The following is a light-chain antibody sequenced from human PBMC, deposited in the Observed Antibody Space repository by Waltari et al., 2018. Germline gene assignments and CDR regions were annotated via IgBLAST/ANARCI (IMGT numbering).Light chain of an antibody. J-gene: IGKJ3*01. CDR2: GAS. CDR3: QQTYSAVT. Sequence: DIQMTQSPSSLSASVGDRVTITCRASQTINTYLNWYQQKPGRVPKVLIIGASNLQSGVPSRFSGSGSGTDFTLTTSSLQFEDFATYFCQQTYSAVTFGPGTKVDVK. CDR1: QTINTY. V-gene: IGKV1-39*01.